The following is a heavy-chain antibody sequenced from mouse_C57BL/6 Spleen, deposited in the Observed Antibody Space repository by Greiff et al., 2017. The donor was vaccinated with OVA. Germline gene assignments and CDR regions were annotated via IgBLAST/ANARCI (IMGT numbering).Heavy chain of an antibody. Sequence: QVQLQQPGAELVKPGASVKLSCKASGYTFTSYWMHWVKQRPGQGLEWIGMIHPNSGSTNYNEKFKSKATLTVDKSSSTAYMQLSSLTSEDSAVYYCARWYGDVDYGGQGTTLTVSS. CDR2: IHPNSGST. CDR1: GYTFTSYW. V-gene: IGHV1-64*01. D-gene: IGHD2-13*01. CDR3: ARWYGDVDY. J-gene: IGHJ2*01.